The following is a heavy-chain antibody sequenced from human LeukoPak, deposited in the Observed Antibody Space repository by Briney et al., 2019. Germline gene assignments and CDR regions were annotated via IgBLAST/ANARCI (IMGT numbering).Heavy chain of an antibody. CDR2: IYTSGST. D-gene: IGHD1-26*01. V-gene: IGHV4-61*02. Sequence: KSSETLSLTCTVSGGSISSGSYYWSWIRQPAGKGLEWIGRIYTSGSTNYNPSLKSRVTISVDTSKNQFSLKLSSVTPEDTAVYYCARGVGAPDYWGQGALVTVSS. CDR3: ARGVGAPDY. J-gene: IGHJ4*02. CDR1: GGSISSGSYY.